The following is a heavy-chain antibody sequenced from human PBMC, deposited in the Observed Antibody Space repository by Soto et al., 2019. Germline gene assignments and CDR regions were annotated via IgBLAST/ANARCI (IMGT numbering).Heavy chain of an antibody. CDR3: ARARDYDSWSGYTGQSYYSGMDV. CDR2: TYYRSKWYN. J-gene: IGHJ6*02. D-gene: IGHD3-3*01. Sequence: SQTLSLTCAISGDSVSSNSSAWNWIRQSPSRGLEWLGRTYYRSKWYNDYAVSVKSRITINPDTSKNQFSLQMNSVTPEDTAVYYCARARDYDSWSGYTGQSYYSGMDVWGQGTTVTVS. V-gene: IGHV6-1*01. CDR1: GDSVSSNSSA.